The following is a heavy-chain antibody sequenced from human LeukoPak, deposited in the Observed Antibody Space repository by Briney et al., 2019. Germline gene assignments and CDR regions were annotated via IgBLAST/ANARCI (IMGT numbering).Heavy chain of an antibody. CDR2: ISSSGSTI. D-gene: IGHD2-2*01. Sequence: GRSLRLSCAASGFTFSDYYMSWIRQAPGKGLEWVSYISSSGSTIYYADSVKGRFTISRDNAKNSLYLQMNSLRAEDTAVYYCARGFVVVPAANDAFDIWGQGTMVTVSS. CDR1: GFTFSDYY. V-gene: IGHV3-11*04. CDR3: ARGFVVVPAANDAFDI. J-gene: IGHJ3*02.